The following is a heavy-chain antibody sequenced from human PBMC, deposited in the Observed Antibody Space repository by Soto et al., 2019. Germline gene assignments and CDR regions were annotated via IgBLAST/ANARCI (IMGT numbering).Heavy chain of an antibody. Sequence: GGSLRLSCAASGFTSSDYYLSWIRQAPGKGLEWVSYIGSSGSTIYYADSVKGRFTISRDNAKNSLYLQMNSLRAEDTAVYYCARDLGYSGSDGVFDYWGQGTLVTVSS. D-gene: IGHD1-26*01. CDR1: GFTSSDYY. CDR2: IGSSGSTI. V-gene: IGHV3-11*04. J-gene: IGHJ4*02. CDR3: ARDLGYSGSDGVFDY.